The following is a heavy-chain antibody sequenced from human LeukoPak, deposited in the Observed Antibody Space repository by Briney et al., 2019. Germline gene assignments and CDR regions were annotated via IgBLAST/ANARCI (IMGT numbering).Heavy chain of an antibody. CDR3: ARDLPYSSSWPMIY. CDR1: GFTFSSYW. V-gene: IGHV3-7*01. CDR2: IKQDGSEK. Sequence: PGGSLRLFCAASGFTFSSYWMSWVRQAPGKGLEWVANIKQDGSEKYYVDSVKGRFTISRDNAKNSLYLQMNSLRAEDTAVYYCARDLPYSSSWPMIYWGQGTLVTVSS. D-gene: IGHD6-13*01. J-gene: IGHJ4*02.